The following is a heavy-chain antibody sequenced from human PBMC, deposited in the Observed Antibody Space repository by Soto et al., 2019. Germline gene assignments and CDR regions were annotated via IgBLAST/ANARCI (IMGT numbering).Heavy chain of an antibody. CDR2: IKAYSGNT. V-gene: IGHV1-18*04. Sequence: LVQSGAEAKKPGTSVKVSCKASGYTFSTSTISWVRPAPGQGLEWLGWIKAYSGNTNYAPKLQGRVTMTTDTSTSTAYLELRSLTNDDTAMYYCAIANYGDDDYWGQGTLVTVSS. D-gene: IGHD4-17*01. CDR3: AIANYGDDDY. J-gene: IGHJ4*02. CDR1: GYTFSTST.